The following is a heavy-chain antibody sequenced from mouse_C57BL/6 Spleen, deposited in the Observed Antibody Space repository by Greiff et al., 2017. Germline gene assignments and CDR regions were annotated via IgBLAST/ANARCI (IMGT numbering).Heavy chain of an antibody. CDR2: IHPNSGST. CDR1: GYTFTSYW. Sequence: QVQLQQPGAELVKPGASVKLSCKASGYTFTSYWMHWVKQRPGQGLEWIGMIHPNSGSTNYNEKFKSKATLTVDKSSSTAYMQLSSLTSEDSAVYYCARGSYYDYDWFAYWGQGTLVTVSA. J-gene: IGHJ3*01. D-gene: IGHD2-4*01. V-gene: IGHV1-64*01. CDR3: ARGSYYDYDWFAY.